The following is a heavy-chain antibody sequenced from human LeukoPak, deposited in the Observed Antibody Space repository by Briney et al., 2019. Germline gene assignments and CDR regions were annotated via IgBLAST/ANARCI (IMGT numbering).Heavy chain of an antibody. CDR2: ISSSSSYI. V-gene: IGHV3-21*01. CDR3: ARRYYDFWSGYYP. D-gene: IGHD3-3*01. Sequence: PGGSLRLSCAASGFTFSSYSMNWVRQAPGKGLEWVSSISSSSSYIYYADSVKGRFTISRDNAKNSLYLQMNSLRAEDTAVYYCARRYYDFWSGYYPWGQGTLVTVSS. CDR1: GFTFSSYS. J-gene: IGHJ5*02.